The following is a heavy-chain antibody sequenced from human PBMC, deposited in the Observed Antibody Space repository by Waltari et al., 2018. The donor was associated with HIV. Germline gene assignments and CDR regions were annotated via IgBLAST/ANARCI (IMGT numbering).Heavy chain of an antibody. V-gene: IGHV4-34*01. Sequence: QVQLQQWGAGPLTPSETLSLACAVYGGSFSGYYWSWIRQPPGKGLEWIGEINHSGSTNYNPSLKRRVTISVVTSKNQFSLKLSSVTAADTAVYYCASGDYYDSSGYRDYWGQGTLVTVSS. CDR3: ASGDYYDSSGYRDY. CDR1: GGSFSGYY. J-gene: IGHJ4*02. CDR2: INHSGST. D-gene: IGHD3-22*01.